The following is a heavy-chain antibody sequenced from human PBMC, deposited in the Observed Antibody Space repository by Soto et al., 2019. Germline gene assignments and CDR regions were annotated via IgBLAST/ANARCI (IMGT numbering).Heavy chain of an antibody. J-gene: IGHJ4*02. D-gene: IGHD3-3*01. Sequence: GGSLRLSCATSGFTFNSYALNWVRQAPGKGLEWVALISNDGSKTFYADSVKGRFTISRDTAKNTLFLQMNSLTPEDTAVYFCAKAGEIFGLVIFAYLDFWGQGTLVTVSS. V-gene: IGHV3-30*18. CDR2: ISNDGSKT. CDR3: AKAGEIFGLVIFAYLDF. CDR1: GFTFNSYA.